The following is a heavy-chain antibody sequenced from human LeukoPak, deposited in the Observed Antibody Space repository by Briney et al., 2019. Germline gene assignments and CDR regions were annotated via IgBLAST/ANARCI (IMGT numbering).Heavy chain of an antibody. Sequence: GGSLRLSCAASGLTFSKSWMSWVRQAPGQGLEWVAAIKEDGSEKDYVDSVKGRFTISRDNAKNSLYLQMNSLRAEDTAVYYCATYANWVAGDVWGQGTSVSVSS. D-gene: IGHD1-1*01. V-gene: IGHV3-7*01. CDR2: IKEDGSEK. CDR1: GLTFSKSW. CDR3: ATYANWVAGDV. J-gene: IGHJ6*02.